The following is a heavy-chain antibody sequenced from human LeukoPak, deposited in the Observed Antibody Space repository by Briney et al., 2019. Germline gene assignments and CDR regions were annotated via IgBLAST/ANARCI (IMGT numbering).Heavy chain of an antibody. Sequence: GGSLRLSCAASGFTFSSYEMNWVRQAPGKGLEWVSYISSSGSTIYYADSVKGRLTISRDNAKNSLYLQMNSLRAEDTAVYYCARGQLGYCSSTSCLESWFDPWGQGTLVTVSS. CDR3: ARGQLGYCSSTSCLESWFDP. V-gene: IGHV3-48*03. CDR1: GFTFSSYE. CDR2: ISSSGSTI. D-gene: IGHD2-2*01. J-gene: IGHJ5*02.